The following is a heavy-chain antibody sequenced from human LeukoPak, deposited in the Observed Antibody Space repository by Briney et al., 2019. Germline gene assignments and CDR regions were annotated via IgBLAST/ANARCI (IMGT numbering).Heavy chain of an antibody. CDR1: GGPFSGYF. V-gene: IGHV4-34*01. D-gene: IGHD3-10*01. J-gene: IGHJ4*02. CDR2: IHNSGTT. CDR3: ARRYYYNLGSFPFDF. Sequence: LETLSLTCAVSGGPFSGYFWSCIRQSSRKGLEWIGEIHNSGTTNYNPSLNSRVTISEGTSKNQFYLNLSSVTAADTAVYYCARRYYYNLGSFPFDFWGQGTLVTVSS.